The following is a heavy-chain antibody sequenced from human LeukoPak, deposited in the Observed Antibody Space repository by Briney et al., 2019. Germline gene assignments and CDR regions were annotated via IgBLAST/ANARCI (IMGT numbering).Heavy chain of an antibody. D-gene: IGHD3-9*01. J-gene: IGHJ6*03. CDR2: ISFDGSSA. CDR1: GFTFSSYG. Sequence: GGSLRLSCEASGFTFSSYGMHWVRQAPGKGLEWVSVISFDGSSAYYADSVKGRFTISRDNSKNTLYLQMNSQRAEDTAVYYCAKDPGYKGSFVPIYETHYYYYYMDVWGKGTTVTVSS. CDR3: AKDPGYKGSFVPIYETHYYYYYMDV. V-gene: IGHV3-30*18.